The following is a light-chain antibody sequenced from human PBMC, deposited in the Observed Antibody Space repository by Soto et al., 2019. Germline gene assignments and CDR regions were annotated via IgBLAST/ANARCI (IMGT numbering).Light chain of an antibody. Sequence: QSALTQPASVSGSPGQSITISCTGTSGDIGSYNRVSWYQQHPGKAPKLIIYEVTDRPSGVSNRFSGSKSGNTASLTISGLQAEDEAEYYCSSSGGSPTYVFGTGTKLTVL. CDR2: EVT. CDR1: SGDIGSYNR. CDR3: SSSGGSPTYV. J-gene: IGLJ1*01. V-gene: IGLV2-23*02.